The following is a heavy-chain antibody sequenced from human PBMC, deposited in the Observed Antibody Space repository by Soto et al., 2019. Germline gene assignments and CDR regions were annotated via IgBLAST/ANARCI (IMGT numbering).Heavy chain of an antibody. J-gene: IGHJ4*02. V-gene: IGHV5-10-1*01. CDR1: GYSFAGYW. D-gene: IGHD3-22*01. Sequence: PGESLKISCKGSGYSFAGYWITWVRQKPGKGLEWMGRIEPRDSQTYYSPSFRGHVTISVTKSITTVFLQWSSLRASDTAMYYCARQIYDSDTGPNFQYYFDSWGQGTPVTVSS. CDR3: ARQIYDSDTGPNFQYYFDS. CDR2: IEPRDSQT.